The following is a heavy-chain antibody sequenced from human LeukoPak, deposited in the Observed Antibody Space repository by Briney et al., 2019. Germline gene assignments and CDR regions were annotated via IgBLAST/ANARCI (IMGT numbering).Heavy chain of an antibody. Sequence: PSETLSLTCAVYGGSFSGYYWSWIHQPPGKGLEWIGEINHSGSTNYNPSLKSRVTISVDTSKNQFSLKLSSVTAADTAVYYCARGGWVDYWGQGTLVTVSS. CDR3: ARGGWVDY. CDR1: GGSFSGYY. J-gene: IGHJ4*02. D-gene: IGHD5-24*01. CDR2: INHSGST. V-gene: IGHV4-34*01.